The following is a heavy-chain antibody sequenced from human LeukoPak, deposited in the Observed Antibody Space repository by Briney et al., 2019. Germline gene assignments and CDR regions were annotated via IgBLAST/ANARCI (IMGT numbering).Heavy chain of an antibody. CDR1: GFTVSSNY. J-gene: IGHJ4*02. Sequence: GGSLRLSCAASGFTVSSNYMSWVCQAPGKGLEWVSVIYSGGSTYYADSVKGRFTISRDNSKNTLYLQMNSLRAEDTAVYYCASPDGYNTGFDYWGQGTLVTVSS. V-gene: IGHV3-53*01. CDR2: IYSGGST. D-gene: IGHD5-24*01. CDR3: ASPDGYNTGFDY.